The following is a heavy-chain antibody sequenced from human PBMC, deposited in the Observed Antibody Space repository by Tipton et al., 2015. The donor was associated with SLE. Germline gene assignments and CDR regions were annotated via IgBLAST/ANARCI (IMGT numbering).Heavy chain of an antibody. V-gene: IGHV1-69*05. CDR3: ARGLSSTPWEQQLGWFDP. J-gene: IGHJ5*02. CDR2: IIPIFGTA. CDR1: GGTFSSYA. Sequence: QSGAEVKKPGSSVKVSCKASGGTFSSYAISWVRQAPGQGLEWMGGIIPIFGTANYAQKFQGRVTITTDESTSTAYMELSSLRSEDPAVYYCARGLSSTPWEQQLGWFDPWGQGTLVTVSS. D-gene: IGHD6-13*01.